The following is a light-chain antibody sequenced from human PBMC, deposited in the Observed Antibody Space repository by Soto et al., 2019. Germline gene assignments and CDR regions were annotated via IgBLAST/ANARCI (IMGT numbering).Light chain of an antibody. CDR2: DVS. CDR1: SSDVGGYNF. CDR3: SSYTRFSALVV. Sequence: QSALTQPASVSGSPGQSITISCIGTSSDVGGYNFVSWYQQHPGKAPKVMIYDVSNRPSGVSDRFSGSKSGNTASLTISGLQAEDEADYYCSSYTRFSALVVFGGGTK. V-gene: IGLV2-14*03. J-gene: IGLJ2*01.